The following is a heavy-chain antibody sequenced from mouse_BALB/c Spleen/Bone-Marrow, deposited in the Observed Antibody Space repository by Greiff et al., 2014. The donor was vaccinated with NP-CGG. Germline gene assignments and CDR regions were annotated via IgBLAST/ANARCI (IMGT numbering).Heavy chain of an antibody. Sequence: QVQLQQSGAGLVKPGASVKSSCKASGYTFTSYYMYWGKQRPGQGLEWIGEINPSNGGTNFNEKFKSKATLTVDKSSSTAYMQLSSLTSEDSAVYYCTRWYYGNYFDYWGQGTTLTVSS. J-gene: IGHJ2*01. CDR1: GYTFTSYY. CDR3: TRWYYGNYFDY. D-gene: IGHD2-1*01. V-gene: IGHV1S81*02. CDR2: INPSNGGT.